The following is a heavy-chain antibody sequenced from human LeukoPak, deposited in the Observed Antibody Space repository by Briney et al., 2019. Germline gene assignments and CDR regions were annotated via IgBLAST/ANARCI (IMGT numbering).Heavy chain of an antibody. V-gene: IGHV3-33*01. D-gene: IGHD1-1*01. CDR1: GFTFSTYV. CDR3: ARDNNWYFDY. Sequence: QPGRSLRLSCAASGFTFSTYVMHWVSQAPGKGLEWVAVVWYDGSNEYYADSVKGRFTISRDNSKTTVYLQMNSLRAEDTAVYYCARDNNWYFDYWGQGTLVTVSS. CDR2: VWYDGSNE. J-gene: IGHJ4*02.